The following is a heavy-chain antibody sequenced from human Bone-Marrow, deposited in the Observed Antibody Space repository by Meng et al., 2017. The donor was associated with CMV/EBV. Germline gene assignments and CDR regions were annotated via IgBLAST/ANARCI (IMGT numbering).Heavy chain of an antibody. CDR2: IIPIFGTA. Sequence: SGGTFSSYAISWVRQAPGQGLEWMGGIIPIFGTANYAQKFQGRVTITTDESTSTAYMEPSSPRSEDTAVYYCARAVGVVPAAAVDYWGQGTLVTVSS. J-gene: IGHJ4*02. V-gene: IGHV1-69*05. D-gene: IGHD2-2*01. CDR3: ARAVGVVPAAAVDY. CDR1: GGTFSSYA.